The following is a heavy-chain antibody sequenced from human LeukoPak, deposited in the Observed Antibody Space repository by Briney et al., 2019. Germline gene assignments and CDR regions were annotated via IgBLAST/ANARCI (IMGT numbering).Heavy chain of an antibody. Sequence: SETLSLTCAVYGGSFSGYYWSWIRQPPGKGLEWIGEINHSGSTNYNPSLKSRVTISVDTSKNQFSLKLSSVTAADTAVYYCAREVAGTVYWGQGTLVTVSS. CDR1: GGSFSGYY. V-gene: IGHV4-34*01. J-gene: IGHJ4*02. D-gene: IGHD6-19*01. CDR3: AREVAGTVY. CDR2: INHSGST.